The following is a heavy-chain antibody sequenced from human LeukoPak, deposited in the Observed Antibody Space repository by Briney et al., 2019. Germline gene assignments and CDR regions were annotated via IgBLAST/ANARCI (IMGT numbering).Heavy chain of an antibody. Sequence: PGGSLRLSCAASGFTFSGYTMDWVRQAPGKGLEWVSSISTSSSYIYYADSVKGRFTISRDNAKNSVSLQMSTLRAEDTAVYYCARREGGSSWYYFDYWGQGTLVTVSS. V-gene: IGHV3-21*01. CDR1: GFTFSGYT. CDR2: ISTSSSYI. J-gene: IGHJ4*02. CDR3: ARREGGSSWYYFDY. D-gene: IGHD6-13*01.